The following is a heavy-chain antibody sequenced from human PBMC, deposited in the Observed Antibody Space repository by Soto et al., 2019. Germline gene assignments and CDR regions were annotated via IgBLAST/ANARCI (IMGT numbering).Heavy chain of an antibody. CDR2: ISNDGSNK. CDR1: GFSFSTYG. V-gene: IGHV3-30*03. D-gene: IGHD3-10*01. J-gene: IGHJ4*02. Sequence: GGALRLSCAASGFSFSTYGMHWVRPAPGKGLEWVAFISNDGSNKYYADSVKGRFTISRDNSKNTLYLQMNSLRVEDTAVYYCARDTPLSDSGPHFDYWGQGTRVTVSS. CDR3: ARDTPLSDSGPHFDY.